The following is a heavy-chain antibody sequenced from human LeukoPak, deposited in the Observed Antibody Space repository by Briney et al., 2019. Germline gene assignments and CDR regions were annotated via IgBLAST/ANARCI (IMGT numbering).Heavy chain of an antibody. CDR3: ARDGGANWNYEPSY. CDR1: GYTFTSYG. D-gene: IGHD1-7*01. Sequence: ASVTVSCKASGYTFTSYGISWVRQAPGQGLEWMGWISAYNGNTNYAQKLQGRVTMTTDTSTSTAYMELRSLRSDDTAVYYCARDGGANWNYEPSYWGQGTLVTVSS. J-gene: IGHJ4*02. V-gene: IGHV1-18*01. CDR2: ISAYNGNT.